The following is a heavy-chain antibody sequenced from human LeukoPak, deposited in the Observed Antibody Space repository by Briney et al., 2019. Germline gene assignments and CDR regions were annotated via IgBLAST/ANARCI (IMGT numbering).Heavy chain of an antibody. D-gene: IGHD3-3*01. CDR3: ARRRGDFWSDYYAFDY. CDR2: IYYSGST. CDR1: GGSISNSY. V-gene: IGHV4-59*08. J-gene: IGHJ4*02. Sequence: PAETLSLTCTVSGGSISNSYWSWIRQPPGKGLEWIGYIYYSGSTNYNPSLTSRVTISLGTSKNQFSLKLSSVTAADTGVYYCARRRGDFWSDYYAFDYWGQGTLVTISS.